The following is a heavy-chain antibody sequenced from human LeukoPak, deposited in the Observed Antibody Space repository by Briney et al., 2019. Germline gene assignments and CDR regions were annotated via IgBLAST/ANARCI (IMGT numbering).Heavy chain of an antibody. CDR2: IHPGDSDT. CDR3: ARHRDGNNPACIDY. CDR1: GYSFTKYW. J-gene: IGHJ4*02. D-gene: IGHD5-24*01. V-gene: IGHV5-51*01. Sequence: GESLKISCKGSGYSFTKYWIGWVRQMPGKGLEWMGIIHPGDSDTRYSPSFQGQVTISADKSINTAYLQWSSLKASDTAIYYCARHRDGNNPACIDYWGQGTLVTVSS.